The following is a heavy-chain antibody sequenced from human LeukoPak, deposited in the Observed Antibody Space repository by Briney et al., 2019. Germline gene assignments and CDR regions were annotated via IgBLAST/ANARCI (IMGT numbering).Heavy chain of an antibody. CDR1: GFAFSNYA. CDR2: ISDSGRDT. Sequence: AGGSLRLSCAASGFAFSNYAMSWVRQAPGKGLEWVSAISDSGRDTYYADSVKGRFTIFRDNSKNTLYLQMNSLRAEDAAVYYCAKRVPYSSSSVYFDYWGQGTLVTVSS. J-gene: IGHJ4*02. D-gene: IGHD6-6*01. CDR3: AKRVPYSSSSVYFDY. V-gene: IGHV3-23*01.